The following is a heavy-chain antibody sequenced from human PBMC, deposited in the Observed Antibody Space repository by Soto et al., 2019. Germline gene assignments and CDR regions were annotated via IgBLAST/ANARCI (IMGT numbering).Heavy chain of an antibody. J-gene: IGHJ5*02. CDR2: IYHSGST. Sequence: QVQLQESGPGLVKPSGTLSLTCAVSGGSISSSNWWSWVRQPPGKGLEWTGEIYHSGSTNYNPSLQSRVTISVDKSKNQFSLKLSSVTAADTAVYYCARVVGYYSNWFDPWGQGTLVTVSS. CDR1: GGSISSSNW. D-gene: IGHD1-26*01. CDR3: ARVVGYYSNWFDP. V-gene: IGHV4-4*02.